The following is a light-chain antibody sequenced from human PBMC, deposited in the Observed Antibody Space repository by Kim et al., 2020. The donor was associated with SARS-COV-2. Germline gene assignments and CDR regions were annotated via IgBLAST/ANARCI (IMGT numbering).Light chain of an antibody. Sequence: QSVLTQPASVSGSPGQSITVSCTGTSSDFGGYNYVFWYQQHPGKAPKLVIFDVSKRPSGVSNRFSGSKSGNTASLTISGLLAEDEADYYCSSYITSNTLIFGGGTQLTVL. CDR1: SSDFGGYNY. J-gene: IGLJ2*01. V-gene: IGLV2-14*01. CDR3: SSYITSNTLI. CDR2: DVS.